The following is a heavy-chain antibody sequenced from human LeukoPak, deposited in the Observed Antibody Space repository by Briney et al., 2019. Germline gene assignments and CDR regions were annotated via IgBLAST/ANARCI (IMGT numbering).Heavy chain of an antibody. D-gene: IGHD6-19*01. V-gene: IGHV4-38-2*01. Sequence: SETLSLTCAVSGYSLSSGYYWGWIRHPPGKGLEWIGSIYHSGSTYYNPSLKSRVTISVDTSKNQYSLKLSSVTAADTAVCYCASSGWDAFDIWGQGTMVTVSS. J-gene: IGHJ3*02. CDR1: GYSLSSGYY. CDR2: IYHSGST. CDR3: ASSGWDAFDI.